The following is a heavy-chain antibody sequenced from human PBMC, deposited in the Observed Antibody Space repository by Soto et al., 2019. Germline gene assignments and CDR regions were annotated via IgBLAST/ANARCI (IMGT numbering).Heavy chain of an antibody. J-gene: IGHJ4*02. D-gene: IGHD4-17*01. CDR1: GGSFSGYY. CDR3: ARDMIAYGGNPRGFEY. V-gene: IGHV4-34*01. Sequence: SETLSLTCAVYGGSFSGYYWSCIRQPPGKGLEWIGEINHSGSTNYNPSLKSRVTISVDTSKDQFSLKLSSVTAADTAVYYCARDMIAYGGNPRGFEYWGQGTLVTVSS. CDR2: INHSGST.